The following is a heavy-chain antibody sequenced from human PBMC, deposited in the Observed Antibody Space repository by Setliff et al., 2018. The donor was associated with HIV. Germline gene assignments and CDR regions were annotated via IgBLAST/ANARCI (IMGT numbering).Heavy chain of an antibody. D-gene: IGHD5-18*01. Sequence: SETLSLTCTVSGGSIGSSDYYWGWLRQPPGKGLEWIGSIFYTGRTTYNPSLRSLVTISLDTSKTQFSLSLTSVTAADTAMYYCARRGKTENSYVLNWFDPWGQGILVTVSS. CDR1: GGSIGSSDYY. J-gene: IGHJ5*02. CDR3: ARRGKTENSYVLNWFDP. V-gene: IGHV4-39*07. CDR2: IFYTGRT.